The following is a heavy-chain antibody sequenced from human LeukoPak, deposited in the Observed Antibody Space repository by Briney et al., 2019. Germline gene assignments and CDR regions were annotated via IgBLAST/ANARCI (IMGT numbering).Heavy chain of an antibody. J-gene: IGHJ4*02. D-gene: IGHD5-18*01. CDR2: ISATTGKI. V-gene: IGHV3-48*04. CDR3: VRAFNGNSYGYGF. CDR1: GFSFSSYN. Sequence: GGSLRLSCAASGFSFSSYNMNWVRQAPGKGPEWVSYISATTGKIYYADSVKGRFTISRDNAKSALYLELNSLRAEGTAVYYCVRAFNGNSYGYGFWGQGTLVTVSS.